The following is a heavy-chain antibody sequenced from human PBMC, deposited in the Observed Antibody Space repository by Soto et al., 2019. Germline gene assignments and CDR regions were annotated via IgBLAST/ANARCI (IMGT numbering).Heavy chain of an antibody. CDR2: TSYTGNT. CDR1: GGSITSYH. V-gene: IGHV4-59*01. Sequence: SETLSLTCIVSGGSITSYHWSWIRQFPGKGLEWIAYTSYTGNTNYNPSLQSRVTISVDTSKNQFSLKLRSVTAADTAVYYCASDRSSGWDQGYGMDVWGQGTTVTVSS. CDR3: ASDRSSGWDQGYGMDV. J-gene: IGHJ6*02. D-gene: IGHD6-19*01.